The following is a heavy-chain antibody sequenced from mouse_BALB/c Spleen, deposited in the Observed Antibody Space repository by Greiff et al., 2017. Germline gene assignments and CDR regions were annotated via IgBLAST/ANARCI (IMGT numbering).Heavy chain of an antibody. CDR3: ARSGYRYDGRDAMDY. J-gene: IGHJ4*01. CDR1: GYSITSDYA. D-gene: IGHD2-14*01. CDR2: ISYSGST. V-gene: IGHV3-2*02. Sequence: EVKLQESGPGLVKPSQSLSLTCTVTGYSITSDYAWNWIRQFPGNKLEWMGYISYSGSTSYNPSLKSRISITRDTSKNQFFLQLNSVTTEDTATYYCARSGYRYDGRDAMDYWGQGTSVTVSS.